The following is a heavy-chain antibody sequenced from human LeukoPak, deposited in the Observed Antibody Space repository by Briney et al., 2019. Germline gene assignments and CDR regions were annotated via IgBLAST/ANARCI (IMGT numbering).Heavy chain of an antibody. V-gene: IGHV3-74*01. CDR2: ISSDGSST. Sequence: GGSLRLSCAASAFTFSNYWMHWVRQAPGKGLVCVSRISSDGSSTSYADSVKGRFTISRDNAKNSLYLQMNSLRAEDTAVYYCARSPTAMAHFDYWGQGTLVTVSS. J-gene: IGHJ4*02. CDR3: ARSPTAMAHFDY. D-gene: IGHD5-18*01. CDR1: AFTFSNYW.